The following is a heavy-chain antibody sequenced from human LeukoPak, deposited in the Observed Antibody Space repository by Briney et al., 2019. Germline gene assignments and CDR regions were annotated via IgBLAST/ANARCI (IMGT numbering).Heavy chain of an antibody. D-gene: IGHD5-12*01. J-gene: IGHJ4*02. CDR2: ISGCDATT. Sequence: GGSLRLSCATSGFTFSTYDINWVRQAPGKGLEWVSAISGCDATTYYADSVKGRFTISRDSSKNTVFLQMNNLRADDTAVYFCAKEKWLRFDSWGQGTLVTVSS. CDR1: GFTFSTYD. V-gene: IGHV3-23*01. CDR3: AKEKWLRFDS.